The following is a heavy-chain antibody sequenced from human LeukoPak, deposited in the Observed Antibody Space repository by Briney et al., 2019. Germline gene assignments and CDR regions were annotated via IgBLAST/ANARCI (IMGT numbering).Heavy chain of an antibody. Sequence: GASVKVSCKASGGTFSSYAISWVRQVPGQGLEWMGRIIPIFGTANYAQKFQGRVTITTDESTSTAYMELSSLRSEDTAVYYCARDSYYYDSSLRHWGQGTLVTVSS. D-gene: IGHD3-22*01. CDR1: GGTFSSYA. J-gene: IGHJ1*01. CDR3: ARDSYYYDSSLRH. V-gene: IGHV1-69*05. CDR2: IIPIFGTA.